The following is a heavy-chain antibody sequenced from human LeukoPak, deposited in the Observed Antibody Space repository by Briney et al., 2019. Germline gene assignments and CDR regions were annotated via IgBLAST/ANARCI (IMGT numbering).Heavy chain of an antibody. CDR3: ARVPLRGYSSRYYYYGMDV. Sequence: PSETLSLTCAVYGGSFSGYYWSWIRQPPGKGLEWIGEINHSGSTNYNPSLKSRVTISVDTSKNQFSLKLSSVTAADTAVYYCARVPLRGYSSRYYYYGMDVWGQGTTVTVSS. J-gene: IGHJ6*02. CDR2: INHSGST. D-gene: IGHD6-13*01. CDR1: GGSFSGYY. V-gene: IGHV4-34*01.